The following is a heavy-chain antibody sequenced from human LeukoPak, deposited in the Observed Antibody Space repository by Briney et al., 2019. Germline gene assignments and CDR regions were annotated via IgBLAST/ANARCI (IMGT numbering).Heavy chain of an antibody. J-gene: IGHJ4*02. Sequence: GGSLRLSCAASGFTVNSNYMSWVRQAPGKGLEWVAVISSGGNTYYADSVKGRFTISRDNSKNTLYLQMNSLRAEDTAMYYCARDLPFGYWGQGTLVTVSS. CDR3: ARDLPFGY. CDR1: GFTVNSNY. V-gene: IGHV3-66*01. CDR2: ISSGGNT.